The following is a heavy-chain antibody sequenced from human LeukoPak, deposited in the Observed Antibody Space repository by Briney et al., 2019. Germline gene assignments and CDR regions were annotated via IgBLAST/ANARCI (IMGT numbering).Heavy chain of an antibody. CDR1: GFTVSSNY. CDR3: AREYYYDSSGYYDY. J-gene: IGHJ4*02. Sequence: GGSLRFSCAASGFTVSSNYMSWVRQAPGKGLEWVSVIYSGGSTYYADSVKGRFTISRDNSKNTLYLQMNSLRAEDTAVYYCAREYYYDSSGYYDYWGQGTLVTVSS. CDR2: IYSGGST. D-gene: IGHD3-22*01. V-gene: IGHV3-53*01.